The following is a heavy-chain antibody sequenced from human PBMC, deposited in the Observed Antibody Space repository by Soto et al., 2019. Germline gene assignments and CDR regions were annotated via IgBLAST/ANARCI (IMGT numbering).Heavy chain of an antibody. J-gene: IGHJ4*02. CDR1: GFTFSSYG. CDR3: AKDWFDFWSALADYFDY. Sequence: GGSLRLSCAASGFTFSSYGMHWVRQAPGKGLEWVAVISYDGSNKYYADSVKGRFTISRDNSKNTLYLQMNSLRAEDTAVYYCAKDWFDFWSALADYFDYWGQGTLVTVSS. V-gene: IGHV3-30*18. CDR2: ISYDGSNK. D-gene: IGHD3-3*01.